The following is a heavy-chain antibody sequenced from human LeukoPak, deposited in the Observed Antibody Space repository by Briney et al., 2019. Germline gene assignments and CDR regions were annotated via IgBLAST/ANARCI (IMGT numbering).Heavy chain of an antibody. CDR3: ARAEQWLAPFDF. Sequence: RASVKVSCKASGYTFTRYAISWVRQAPGQGLEWMGWISTYNGDTNYAQNLQGRVTMTRDTSTSTAYMELRSLRSDDTAVYYCARAEQWLAPFDFWGQGTLVTVSS. CDR2: ISTYNGDT. J-gene: IGHJ4*02. D-gene: IGHD6-19*01. V-gene: IGHV1-18*04. CDR1: GYTFTRYA.